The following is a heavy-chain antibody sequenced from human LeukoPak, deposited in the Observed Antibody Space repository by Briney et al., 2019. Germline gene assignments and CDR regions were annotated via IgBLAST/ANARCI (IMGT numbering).Heavy chain of an antibody. Sequence: SETLSLTCTVSGYSISSGYYWGWIRQPPGKGLEWIGSIYHSGSTYYNPSLKSRVTISVDTSKNQFSLKLSSVTAADTAVYYCAREDAEGGFDYWGQGNPGHRLL. V-gene: IGHV4-38-2*02. CDR3: AREDAEGGFDY. J-gene: IGHJ4*02. CDR1: GYSISSGYY. CDR2: IYHSGST. D-gene: IGHD2-15*01.